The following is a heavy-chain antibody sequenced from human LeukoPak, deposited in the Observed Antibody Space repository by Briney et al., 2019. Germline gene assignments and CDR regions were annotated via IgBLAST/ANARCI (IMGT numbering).Heavy chain of an antibody. CDR3: ARRSHASPAGYSPFFDS. V-gene: IGHV3-23*01. CDR2: ISRSGAT. D-gene: IGHD6-13*01. Sequence: GGSLRLSCAGSGFPFSSYTINWVRQGPGKGMGWASTISRSGATYYTDSVKGRFTISRDNSKNTVFLQMNSLRAEDTALYFCARRSHASPAGYSPFFDSWGQGTLVTVSS. CDR1: GFPFSSYT. J-gene: IGHJ4*02.